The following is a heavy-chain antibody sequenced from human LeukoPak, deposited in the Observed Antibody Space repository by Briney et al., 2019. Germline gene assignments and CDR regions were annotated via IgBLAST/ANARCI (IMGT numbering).Heavy chain of an antibody. J-gene: IGHJ4*02. CDR2: IIPIFGTA. Sequence: SVKVSCKASGGTFSSYAISWVRQAPGQGLEWMGGIIPIFGTANYAQKFQGRVTITADESTSTAYMELSSLRSEDTAVYYCASQGSGSYYEGGADYWGQGTLVTVSS. CDR3: ASQGSGSYYEGGADY. CDR1: GGTFSSYA. D-gene: IGHD1-26*01. V-gene: IGHV1-69*13.